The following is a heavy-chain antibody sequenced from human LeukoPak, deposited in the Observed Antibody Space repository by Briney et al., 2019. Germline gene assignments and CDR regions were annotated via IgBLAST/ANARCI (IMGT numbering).Heavy chain of an antibody. V-gene: IGHV3-33*01. D-gene: IGHD6-19*01. CDR1: GFTFSSHG. CDR2: INYDGSSE. CDR3: ARDRRSSGWYYFDS. J-gene: IGHJ4*02. Sequence: PGGSLRLSCAASGFTFSSHGMHWVRQAPGKGLEWVAVINYDGSSEDYGDSVKGRFTISRDKSKNTLHLQMNSLRAEDTAVYYCARDRRSSGWYYFDSWGQGTLVTVSS.